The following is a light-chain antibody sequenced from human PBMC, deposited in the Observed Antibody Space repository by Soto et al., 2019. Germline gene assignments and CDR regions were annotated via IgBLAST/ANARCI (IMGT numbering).Light chain of an antibody. CDR3: SSFTSSSTQV. Sequence: QSVLTQPPSVSGAPGQRVTISCTGNSSDLGAGYDVHWYQQLPGAAPKLVIFGNRNRPSGVPERFSGSKSGTSASLAITGLQAEDEADYYCSSFTSSSTQVLGGGTKLTVL. CDR1: SSDLGAGYD. J-gene: IGLJ3*02. V-gene: IGLV1-40*01. CDR2: GNR.